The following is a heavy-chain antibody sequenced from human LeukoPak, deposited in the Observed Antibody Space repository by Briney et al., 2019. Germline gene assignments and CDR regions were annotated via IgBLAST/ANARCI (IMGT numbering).Heavy chain of an antibody. CDR2: ISGSSRTM. Sequence: GGSLRLSCAASGFTIRTYSMNWVRQAPGKGLEWVSYISGSSRTMYYADSVKGRFTISRDNAKKSLYLQMNSLRAEDTAVYYCARDLGLYDYGGNIDYWGQGTLVTVSS. V-gene: IGHV3-48*04. CDR3: ARDLGLYDYGGNIDY. CDR1: GFTIRTYS. D-gene: IGHD4-23*01. J-gene: IGHJ4*02.